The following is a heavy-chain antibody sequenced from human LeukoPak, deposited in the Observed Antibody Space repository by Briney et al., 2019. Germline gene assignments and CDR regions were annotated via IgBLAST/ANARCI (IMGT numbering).Heavy chain of an antibody. CDR3: ARDPWGYYDSSGYRP. V-gene: IGHV4-39*07. CDR2: IYYSGST. D-gene: IGHD3-22*01. CDR1: GGSISSSSYY. Sequence: KPSETLSLTCTVSGGSISSSSYYWGWIRQPPGKGLEWIGSIYYSGSTYYNPSLKSRVTISVDTSKSQFSLKLSSVTAADTAVYYCARDPWGYYDSSGYRPWGQGTLVTVSS. J-gene: IGHJ5*02.